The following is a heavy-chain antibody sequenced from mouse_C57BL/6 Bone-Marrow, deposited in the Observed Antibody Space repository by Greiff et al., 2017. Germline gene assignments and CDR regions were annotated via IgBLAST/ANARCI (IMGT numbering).Heavy chain of an antibody. V-gene: IGHV1-50*01. CDR3: AREKGYGNYWYFDV. D-gene: IGHD2-10*02. Sequence: VQLQQSGAELVKPGASVKLSCKASGYTFTSYWMQWVKQRPGQGLEWIGEIDPSDSYTNYHQKFKGKATLTVDTSSSTAYMQLSSLTSEDSAVYYCAREKGYGNYWYFDVWGTGTTVTVSS. CDR1: GYTFTSYW. J-gene: IGHJ1*03. CDR2: IDPSDSYT.